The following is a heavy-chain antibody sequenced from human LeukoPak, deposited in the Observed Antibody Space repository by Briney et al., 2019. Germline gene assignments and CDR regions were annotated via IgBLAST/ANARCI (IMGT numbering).Heavy chain of an antibody. CDR3: ARDPYSSGYGGGAHAFDI. CDR2: ISAYNGNT. Sequence: ASVKVSCKASGYTFTSYGISWVRQAPGQGLEWMGWISAYNGNTNYAQKLQGRVTMTTDTSTSTAYMELRSLRSDDTAVYYCARDPYSSGYGGGAHAFDIWGQGTMVTVSS. V-gene: IGHV1-18*01. CDR1: GYTFTSYG. D-gene: IGHD6-25*01. J-gene: IGHJ3*02.